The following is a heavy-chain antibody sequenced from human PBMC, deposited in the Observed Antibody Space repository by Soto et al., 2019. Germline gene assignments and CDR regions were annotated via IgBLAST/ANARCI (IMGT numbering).Heavy chain of an antibody. CDR1: WYSFPDYQ. V-gene: IGHV1-2*04. J-gene: IGHJ6*02. CDR3: ARGHSTDCSNGVCSFFYNHEMDV. D-gene: IGHD2-8*01. CDR2: INPKSGGT. Sequence: ASVKVSCKGSWYSFPDYQIPWVRQAPGEGLEWLGRINPKSGGTSTAQKFQGWVTMTRDRSISTVYMELTRLRSDDTAVYFCARGHSTDCSNGVCSFFYNHEMDVWGQGTTVTVSS.